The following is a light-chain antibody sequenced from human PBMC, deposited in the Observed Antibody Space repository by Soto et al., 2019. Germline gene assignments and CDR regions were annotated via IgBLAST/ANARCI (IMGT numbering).Light chain of an antibody. CDR1: SSNIGAGYD. CDR3: QSYDSSLSAL. Sequence: QSVLTQPPSVSGAPGQRVTISCTGSSSNIGAGYDVHWYQQLPGTAPKLLIYGNSNRPSGVPDRSSGSKSGTSASLAITGRQAEDEADYSCQSYDSSLSALFGGGTKVTVL. V-gene: IGLV1-40*01. CDR2: GNS. J-gene: IGLJ3*02.